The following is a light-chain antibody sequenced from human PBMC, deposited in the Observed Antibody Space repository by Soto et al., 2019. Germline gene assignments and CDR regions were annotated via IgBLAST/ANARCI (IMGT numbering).Light chain of an antibody. CDR2: AAS. Sequence: DIQMTQSPSSLSASVGDRVTITCRASQSISSYLNWYQQKPGKAPKLLIYAASSLQSGVPSRFSGSGSGTDFTLTISSLQPEDFATYYCQQSYSTPCAFSGGTKVEIK. CDR1: QSISSY. V-gene: IGKV1-39*01. J-gene: IGKJ4*01. CDR3: QQSYSTPCA.